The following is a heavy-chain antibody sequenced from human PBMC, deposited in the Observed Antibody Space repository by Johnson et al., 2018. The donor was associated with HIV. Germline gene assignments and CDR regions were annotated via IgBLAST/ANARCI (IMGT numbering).Heavy chain of an antibody. CDR3: AKDRNGGWPVGAFDI. Sequence: QVQLVESGGGVVQPGRSLRLSCAASGFTFSSYGMHWVRQAPGQGLQWVALISYDGSIKYFADSVKGRFTISRDNSKNTLYLQMTSLRAEDTAVYYWAKDRNGGWPVGAFDIWGQGTMVTVSS. CDR2: ISYDGSIK. V-gene: IGHV3-30*18. D-gene: IGHD3-16*01. CDR1: GFTFSSYG. J-gene: IGHJ3*02.